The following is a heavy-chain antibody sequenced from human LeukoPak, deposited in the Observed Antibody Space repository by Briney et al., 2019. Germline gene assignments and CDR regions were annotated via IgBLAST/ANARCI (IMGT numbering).Heavy chain of an antibody. CDR2: IYYTGTMYYNPSSGTT. Sequence: SETLSLTCTVSGGSISGSAYYWGWIRQPPGKGLEWIGSIYYTGTMYYNPSSGTTYYNPSLESRVTISVDTSKNQFSLKLTSVTAADTAVYYCARSTYYYDSSGYSGYFDYWGQGTLVTVSS. J-gene: IGHJ4*02. D-gene: IGHD3-22*01. CDR1: GGSISGSAYY. V-gene: IGHV4-39*07. CDR3: ARSTYYYDSSGYSGYFDY.